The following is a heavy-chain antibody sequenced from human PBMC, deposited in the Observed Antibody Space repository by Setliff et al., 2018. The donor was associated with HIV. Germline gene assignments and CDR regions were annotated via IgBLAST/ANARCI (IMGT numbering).Heavy chain of an antibody. V-gene: IGHV3-30*09. CDR1: GFTFSSSE. CDR3: ARNGARRGLAVARGIWHFDM. CDR2: ISYDGSNK. J-gene: IGHJ2*01. D-gene: IGHD6-19*01. Sequence: GGSLRLSWAASGFTFSSSEMNWVRQAPGKGLEWVAVISYDGSNKYYADSVKGRFAISRDNSKNTLYLQMNSLRAEDTAVYYCARNGARRGLAVARGIWHFDMWGRGTLVTVSS.